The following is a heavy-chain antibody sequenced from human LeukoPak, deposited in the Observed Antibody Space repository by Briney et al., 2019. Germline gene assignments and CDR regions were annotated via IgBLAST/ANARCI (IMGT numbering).Heavy chain of an antibody. CDR3: ARSPPRRSNTWGRDFQH. V-gene: IGHV4-34*01. CDR1: GGSFSGYY. CDR2: INHSGST. Sequence: PSETLSLTCAVYGGSFSGYYWSWIRQPPGKGLEWIGEINHSGSTNYNPSLKSRVTISVDTSKNQFSLKLSSVTAADTAVYYCARSPPRRSNTWGRDFQHWGQGTLVTVSS. J-gene: IGHJ1*01. D-gene: IGHD3-16*01.